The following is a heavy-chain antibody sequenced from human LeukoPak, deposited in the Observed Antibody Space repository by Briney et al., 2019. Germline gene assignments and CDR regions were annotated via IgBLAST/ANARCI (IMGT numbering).Heavy chain of an antibody. CDR3: ARSITSRWYGDFQQ. CDR2: IYDSGST. CDR1: GGSMGGFF. V-gene: IGHV4-59*01. D-gene: IGHD6-13*01. J-gene: IGHJ1*01. Sequence: PSETLSLTCTLAGGSMGGFFWSWVRPPPGKGLEWVGYIYDSGSTNYSRSLTSRVTISVDTSKNHFSLKLSSVTAADTSVYYCARSITSRWYGDFQQWGQGTLVTVP.